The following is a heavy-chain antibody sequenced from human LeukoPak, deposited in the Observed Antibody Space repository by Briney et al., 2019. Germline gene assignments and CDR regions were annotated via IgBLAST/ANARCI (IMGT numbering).Heavy chain of an antibody. J-gene: IGHJ4*02. D-gene: IGHD3-22*01. CDR1: GYSFTSYG. V-gene: IGHV1-18*01. CDR2: ISAYNGNT. Sequence: GESLKISCKGSGYSFTSYGISWVRQAPGQGLEWMGWISAYNGNTNYAQKLQGRVTMTTDTSTSTAYMELRSLRSDDTAVYYCARRGSDYYDSSGYYLIDYWGQGTLVTVSS. CDR3: ARRGSDYYDSSGYYLIDY.